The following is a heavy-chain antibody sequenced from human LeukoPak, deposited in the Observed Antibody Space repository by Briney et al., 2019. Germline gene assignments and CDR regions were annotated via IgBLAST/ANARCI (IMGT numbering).Heavy chain of an antibody. CDR3: ARVRDGYNLGWFDP. V-gene: IGHV1-69*06. CDR1: GGTFSSYA. D-gene: IGHD5-24*01. CDR2: IIPIFGTA. Sequence: GASVKVSCKASGGTFSSYAISWVRQAPGQGLEWMGGIIPIFGTANYAQKFRGRVTITADKSTRTAYMELSSLRSEDTAVYYCARVRDGYNLGWFDPWGQGTLVTVSS. J-gene: IGHJ5*02.